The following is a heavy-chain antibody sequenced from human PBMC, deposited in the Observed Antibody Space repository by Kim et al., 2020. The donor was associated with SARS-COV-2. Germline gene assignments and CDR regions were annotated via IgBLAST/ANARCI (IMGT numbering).Heavy chain of an antibody. J-gene: IGHJ4*02. V-gene: IGHV3-23*01. CDR3: AKDVGDYGDYESYYFDY. D-gene: IGHD4-17*01. Sequence: VKGRFTISRDNSKNTLYLQMNSLRAEDTAVYYCAKDVGDYGDYESYYFDYWGQGTLVTV.